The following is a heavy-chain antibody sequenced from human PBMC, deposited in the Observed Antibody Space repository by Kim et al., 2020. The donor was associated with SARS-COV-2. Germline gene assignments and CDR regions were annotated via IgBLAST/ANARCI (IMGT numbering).Heavy chain of an antibody. Sequence: ADTVRGRFTIARNNAKNSLYLQMNSLRAEDTAVYYCARGTSSWYMYYFDYWSQGTLVTFSS. J-gene: IGHJ4*02. D-gene: IGHD6-13*01. V-gene: IGHV3-11*04. CDR3: ARGTSSWYMYYFDY.